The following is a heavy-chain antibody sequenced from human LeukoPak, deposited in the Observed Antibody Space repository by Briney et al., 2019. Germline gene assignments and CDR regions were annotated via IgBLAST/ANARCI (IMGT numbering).Heavy chain of an antibody. D-gene: IGHD2-2*01. Sequence: SETLSLTCTVSGGSISSGSYYWSWIRQPAGKGLEWIGRIYTSGSTNYNPSVKSRVTISVDTSKNQFSLKLSSVTAADTAVYYCARSPLIPAAGWFDPWGQGTLVTVS. J-gene: IGHJ5*02. V-gene: IGHV4-61*02. CDR2: IYTSGST. CDR3: ARSPLIPAAGWFDP. CDR1: GGSISSGSYY.